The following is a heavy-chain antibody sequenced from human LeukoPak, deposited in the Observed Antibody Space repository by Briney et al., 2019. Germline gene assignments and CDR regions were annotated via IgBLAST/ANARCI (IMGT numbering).Heavy chain of an antibody. V-gene: IGHV4-4*02. D-gene: IGHD6-13*01. CDR3: ARAHIAADTRDAFDI. Sequence: KPSQTLSLTCAVSGGSINITNLLSVVGQPPGKWLEWNGEIHHTGGTNYNASLKSRVTISLVKSKTQSSVKLSSVTAADTAVYSCARAHIAADTRDAFDIWGQGTMVTVSS. J-gene: IGHJ3*02. CDR2: IHHTGGT. CDR1: GGSINITNL.